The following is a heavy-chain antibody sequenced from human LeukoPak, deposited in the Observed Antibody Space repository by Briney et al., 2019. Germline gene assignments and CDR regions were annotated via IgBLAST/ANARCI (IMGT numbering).Heavy chain of an antibody. J-gene: IGHJ5*02. Sequence: SETLSLTCAVSGGSINSGSYYWGWIRQPPGKGLEWIGSIYYSGSTYYNPSLKSRVTISVDTSKNQFSLKLSSVTAADTAVYYCARDSYDTNPAGPWGQGTLVTVSS. CDR1: GGSINSGSYY. V-gene: IGHV4-39*07. CDR2: IYYSGST. CDR3: ARDSYDTNPAGP. D-gene: IGHD3-22*01.